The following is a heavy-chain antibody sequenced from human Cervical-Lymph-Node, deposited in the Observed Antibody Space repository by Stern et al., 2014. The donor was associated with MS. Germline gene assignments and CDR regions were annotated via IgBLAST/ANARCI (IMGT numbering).Heavy chain of an antibody. CDR2: ISSRSSDL. CDR3: ASFRYTISDSSLSY. J-gene: IGHJ4*02. Sequence: EMQLVESGGGLVKPGGSLRLSCAASGFTFSSYSMNWVRQAPGKGLEWVSSISSRSSDLYYADSVKGGFTISRDNAKNSLYLQMNSLRAEDTAVYYCASFRYTISDSSLSYWGQGTLVTVSS. D-gene: IGHD3-22*01. CDR1: GFTFSSYS. V-gene: IGHV3-21*01.